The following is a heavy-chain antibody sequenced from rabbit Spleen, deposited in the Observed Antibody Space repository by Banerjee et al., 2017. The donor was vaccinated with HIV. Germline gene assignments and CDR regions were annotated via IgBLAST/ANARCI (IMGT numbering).Heavy chain of an antibody. CDR3: ARAIVPWLGLTRLDL. CDR1: GFSFSRNYY. CDR2: IYPDSSGST. Sequence: QEQLEESGGDLVKPEGSLTLTCTASGFSFSRNYYMCWVRLAPGKGLESIACIYPDSSGSTYYASWAKGRFTISKTSSTTVTLQMTSLTVADTATYFCARAIVPWLGLTRLDLWGPGTLVTVS. D-gene: IGHD4-1*01. V-gene: IGHV1S45*01. J-gene: IGHJ3*01.